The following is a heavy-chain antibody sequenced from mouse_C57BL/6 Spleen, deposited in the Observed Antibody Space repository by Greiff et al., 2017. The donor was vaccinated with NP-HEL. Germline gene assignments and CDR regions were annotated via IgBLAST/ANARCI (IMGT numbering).Heavy chain of an antibody. CDR1: GFNIKDDY. Sequence: EVQLQESGAELVRPGASVKLSCTASGFNIKDDYMHWVKQRPEQGLEWIGWIDPENGDTEYASKFQGKATITADTSSNTAYLQLSSLTSEDTAVYYCTTGDYSNPGYFDVWGTGTTVTVSS. J-gene: IGHJ1*03. D-gene: IGHD2-5*01. CDR2: IDPENGDT. CDR3: TTGDYSNPGYFDV. V-gene: IGHV14-4*01.